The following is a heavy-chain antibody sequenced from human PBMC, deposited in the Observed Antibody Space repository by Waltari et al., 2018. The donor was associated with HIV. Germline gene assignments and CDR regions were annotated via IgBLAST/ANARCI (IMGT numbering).Heavy chain of an antibody. D-gene: IGHD3-22*01. CDR3: AREVFYYDNSGHPGWFDP. Sequence: VRLVESGGVLVRPGGRLGPSCPVSGFTVGNSSMPVGRHASGKGLEWVSTVYSDGTTVYADSVKGRFSTSRDTSKNILHLLMDSLRVDDTAVYYCAREVFYYDNSGHPGWFDPWGQGTLVAVSS. CDR1: GFTVGNSS. J-gene: IGHJ5*02. CDR2: VYSDGTT. V-gene: IGHV3-66*01.